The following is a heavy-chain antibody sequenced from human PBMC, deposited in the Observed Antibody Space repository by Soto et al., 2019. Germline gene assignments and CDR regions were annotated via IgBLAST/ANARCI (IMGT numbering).Heavy chain of an antibody. V-gene: IGHV1-3*01. CDR1: GYTFTSYA. CDR3: ARVLSSSGWIDTYYFDY. D-gene: IGHD6-19*01. CDR2: INAGNGNT. J-gene: IGHJ4*02. Sequence: QVPLVQSGAEVKKPGASVKVSCKASGYTFTSYAMHWVRQAPGQRLEWMGWINAGNGNTKYSQKFQGRVTITRDTSASTAYMELSSLRSEDTAVYYCARVLSSSGWIDTYYFDYWGQGTLVTVSS.